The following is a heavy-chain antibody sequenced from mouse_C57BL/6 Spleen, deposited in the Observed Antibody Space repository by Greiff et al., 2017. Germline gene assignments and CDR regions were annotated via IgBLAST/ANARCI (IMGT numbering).Heavy chain of an antibody. Sequence: EVQGVESGGGLVKPGGSLKLSCAASGFTFSDYGMHWVRQAPEKGLEWVAYISSGDCTIYYADTVKGRFTISRDNSKNTLFLQMTRLRSEDTAMYYCARNGNAGFAYWGQGTLVTVSA. V-gene: IGHV5-17*01. D-gene: IGHD4-1*01. J-gene: IGHJ3*01. CDR3: ARNGNAGFAY. CDR2: ISSGDCTI. CDR1: GFTFSDYG.